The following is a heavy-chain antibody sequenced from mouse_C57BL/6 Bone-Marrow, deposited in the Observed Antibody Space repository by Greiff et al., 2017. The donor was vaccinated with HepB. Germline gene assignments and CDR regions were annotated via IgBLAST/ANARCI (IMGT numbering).Heavy chain of an antibody. CDR2: IDPENGDT. Sequence: VQLQQSGAELVRPGASVKLSCTASGFNIKDDYMHWVKQRPEQGLEWIGWIDPENGDTEYASKFQGKATITADTSSNTAYLQLSSLTSEDTAVYYCTTHYGSSYRFAYWGQGTLVTVSA. J-gene: IGHJ3*01. CDR3: TTHYGSSYRFAY. D-gene: IGHD1-1*01. CDR1: GFNIKDDY. V-gene: IGHV14-4*01.